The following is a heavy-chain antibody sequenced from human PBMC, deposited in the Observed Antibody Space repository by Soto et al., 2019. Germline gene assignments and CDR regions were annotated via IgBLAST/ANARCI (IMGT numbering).Heavy chain of an antibody. J-gene: IGHJ4*02. Sequence: EVQLVESGGGLVQPGGSLRLSCAASGFSFSSYYMSWVRQAQGKGLEWVANVNEDGSEKYYVDSVKGRFTVSRDNAKNALNLQMTSLRAEATAVYYCAKWGGARSDYWGQGTPVTFSS. V-gene: IGHV3-7*01. D-gene: IGHD1-26*01. CDR2: VNEDGSEK. CDR3: AKWGGARSDY. CDR1: GFSFSSYY.